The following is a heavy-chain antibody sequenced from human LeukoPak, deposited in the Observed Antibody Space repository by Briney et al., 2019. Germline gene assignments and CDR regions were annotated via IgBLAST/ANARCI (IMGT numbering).Heavy chain of an antibody. V-gene: IGHV3-21*01. J-gene: IGHJ6*02. Sequence: GGSLRLSCAASGFTFSSYSMNWVRQAPGKGLEWVSSISSSSSYIYYADSVKGRFTISRDNSKNTLYLQMNSLRTEDTAVYYCAKGRVGANGYYYYGMDVWGQGTTVTVSS. D-gene: IGHD1-26*01. CDR1: GFTFSSYS. CDR2: ISSSSSYI. CDR3: AKGRVGANGYYYYGMDV.